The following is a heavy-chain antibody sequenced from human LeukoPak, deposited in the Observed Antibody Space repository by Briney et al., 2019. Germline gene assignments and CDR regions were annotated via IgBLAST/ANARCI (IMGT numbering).Heavy chain of an antibody. J-gene: IGHJ6*03. CDR1: GGTFSSYT. V-gene: IGHV1-69*02. D-gene: IGHD2-2*01. CDR2: IIPILGIA. Sequence: SVKVSCKASGGTFSSYTISWVRQAPGQGLEWMGRIIPILGIANYAQKFQGRVTITADKSTSTAYMELSSLRSEDTAVYYRARGYCSSTSCYAGGYYYCMDVWGKGTTVTVSS. CDR3: ARGYCSSTSCYAGGYYYCMDV.